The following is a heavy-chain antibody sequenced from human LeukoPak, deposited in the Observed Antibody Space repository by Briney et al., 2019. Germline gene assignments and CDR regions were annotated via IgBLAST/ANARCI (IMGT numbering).Heavy chain of an antibody. Sequence: ASVKVSCKASGYTFTGYYMHWVRQAPGQGLEWMGWINPNSGGTNYAQKFQGRVTMTRDTSISTAYIELSSLRSEDTAVYYCATHSPEWRYSGYYNYYYIDVWGKGTTVTVSS. V-gene: IGHV1-2*02. CDR2: INPNSGGT. D-gene: IGHD5-12*01. J-gene: IGHJ6*03. CDR1: GYTFTGYY. CDR3: ATHSPEWRYSGYYNYYYIDV.